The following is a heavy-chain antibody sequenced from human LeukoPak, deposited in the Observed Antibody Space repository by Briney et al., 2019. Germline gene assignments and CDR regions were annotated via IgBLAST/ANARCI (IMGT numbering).Heavy chain of an antibody. CDR3: AKSRSGWYYFDY. V-gene: IGHV1-2*02. CDR1: GYTFTGYY. J-gene: IGHJ4*02. Sequence: SVKVSCKASGYTFTGYYMHWVRQAPGQGLEWMGWINPNSGGTNYAQKFQGRVTMTRDTSISTAYMELSRLRSDDTAVYYCAKSRSGWYYFDYWGQGTLVTVSS. D-gene: IGHD6-19*01. CDR2: INPNSGGT.